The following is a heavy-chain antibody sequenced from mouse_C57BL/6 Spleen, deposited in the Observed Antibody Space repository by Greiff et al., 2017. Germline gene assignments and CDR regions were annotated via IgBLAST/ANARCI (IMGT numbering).Heavy chain of an antibody. V-gene: IGHV6-3*01. CDR1: GFTFSNYW. CDR2: IRLKSDNYAT. CDR3: AGQDYYGGDAY. Sequence: EVQLVESGGGLVQPGGSMKLSCVASGFTFSNYWMNWVRQSPEKGLEWVAQIRLKSDNYATHYAVSVKGRFTISRDDSKSSVYLQMNNLRADDTGIYYCAGQDYYGGDAYWGQGTLVTVSA. D-gene: IGHD1-1*02. J-gene: IGHJ3*01.